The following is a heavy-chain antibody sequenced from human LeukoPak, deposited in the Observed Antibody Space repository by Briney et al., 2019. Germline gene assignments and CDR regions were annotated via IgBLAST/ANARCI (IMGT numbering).Heavy chain of an antibody. Sequence: SQTLSLTCAIYGDTVSSNCAAWNWLRQSPSRGLEWLGRTYYRSKWYNDYAVSVKSRITVNPDTSKNQFSLQLNSVTPEDTAMYYCAREVAGTGTFDIWGQGTMVTVSS. CDR3: AREVAGTGTFDI. CDR1: GDTVSSNCAA. CDR2: TYYRSKWYN. J-gene: IGHJ3*02. D-gene: IGHD6-19*01. V-gene: IGHV6-1*01.